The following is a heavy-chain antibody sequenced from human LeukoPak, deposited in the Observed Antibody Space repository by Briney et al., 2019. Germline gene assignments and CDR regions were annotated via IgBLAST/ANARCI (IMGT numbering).Heavy chain of an antibody. D-gene: IGHD3-10*01. J-gene: IGHJ4*02. CDR2: IYYSGST. CDR1: GGSISSYY. V-gene: IGHV4-59*08. CDR3: ARHVVEYGSGSYYIYYFDY. Sequence: PSETLSLTCTVSGGSISSYYWSWIRQPPGKGLEWIGYIYYSGSTNYNPSLKSRVTISVDTSKNQFSLKLSSVTAADTAVYYCARHVVEYGSGSYYIYYFDYWGQGTLVTVSS.